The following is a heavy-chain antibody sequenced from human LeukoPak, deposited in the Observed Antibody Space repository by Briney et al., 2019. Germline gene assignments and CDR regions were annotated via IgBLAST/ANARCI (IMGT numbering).Heavy chain of an antibody. CDR1: GGSISSGSYY. Sequence: PSETLSLTCTVSGGSISSGSYYWGWIRQPPGKGLEWFVNIYYSGSTSYNPSLKSRVTISVDTSKYQFSLKLTSVTATDTAVYDCARRHFGAALRDYWGQGTLVTVSS. CDR3: ARRHFGAALRDY. V-gene: IGHV4-39*01. D-gene: IGHD4/OR15-4a*01. J-gene: IGHJ4*02. CDR2: IYYSGST.